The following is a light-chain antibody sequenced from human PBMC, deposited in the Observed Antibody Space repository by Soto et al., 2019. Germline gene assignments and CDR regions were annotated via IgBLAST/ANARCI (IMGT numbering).Light chain of an antibody. CDR2: DAS. Sequence: DIRMTQSPSTLSTSVGDRVTITCRASQNIRGWLAWYQKKPGKAPKLLIYDASTLESGVPSRFSGSGSGTEFTLTISSLQPDDFATYYCQQYNSYSRTFGRGTTVAIK. V-gene: IGKV1-5*01. CDR3: QQYNSYSRT. J-gene: IGKJ1*01. CDR1: QNIRGW.